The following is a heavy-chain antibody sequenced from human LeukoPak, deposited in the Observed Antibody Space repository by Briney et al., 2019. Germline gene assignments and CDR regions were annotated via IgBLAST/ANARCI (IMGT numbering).Heavy chain of an antibody. Sequence: PSGTLSLTCAVSGGSISSSNWWSRIRQPPGKGLEWIGEIYHSGSTNYNPSLKSRVIISVDTSKNQFSLKLNSVTAADTAVYYCARVDGSCSGGSCPSGNWFDPWGQGTLVTVSS. CDR1: GGSISSSNW. V-gene: IGHV4-4*02. CDR2: IYHSGST. J-gene: IGHJ5*02. CDR3: ARVDGSCSGGSCPSGNWFDP. D-gene: IGHD2-15*01.